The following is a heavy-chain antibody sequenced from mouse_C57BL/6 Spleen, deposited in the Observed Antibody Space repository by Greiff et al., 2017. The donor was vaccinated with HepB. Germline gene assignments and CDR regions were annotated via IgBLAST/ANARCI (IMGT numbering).Heavy chain of an antibody. D-gene: IGHD1-1*01. CDR1: GYTFTSYW. Sequence: QVQLQQPGAELVMPGASVKLSCKASGYTFTSYWMHWVKQRPGQGLEWIGEIDPSDSYTNYNQKFKGKSTLTVDKSSSTAYMQLSSLTSEDSAVYYCARCDTTVVAGMDYWGQGTSVTVSS. CDR3: ARCDTTVVAGMDY. CDR2: IDPSDSYT. J-gene: IGHJ4*01. V-gene: IGHV1-69*01.